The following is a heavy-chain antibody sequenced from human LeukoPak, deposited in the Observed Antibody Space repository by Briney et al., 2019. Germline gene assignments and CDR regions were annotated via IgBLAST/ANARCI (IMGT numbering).Heavy chain of an antibody. CDR2: IYYSGST. V-gene: IGHV4-31*03. CDR3: ASLHWGYYFDY. Sequence: SETLSLTCTVSGGSISSGGYYWSWIRQHPGKGLEWIGYIYYSGSTYYNPSLKSRVTISVDTSKNQFSLKLSSVTAADTAVYYCASLHWGYYFDYWGQGTLVTVSS. D-gene: IGHD3-16*01. J-gene: IGHJ4*02. CDR1: GGSISSGGYY.